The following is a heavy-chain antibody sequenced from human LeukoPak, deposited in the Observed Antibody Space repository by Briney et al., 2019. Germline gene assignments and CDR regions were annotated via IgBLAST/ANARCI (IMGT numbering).Heavy chain of an antibody. J-gene: IGHJ6*03. V-gene: IGHV1-2*02. D-gene: IGHD5-18*01. CDR1: GYTFTGYY. CDR2: INPNSGGT. Sequence: GASVKVSCKASGYTFTGYYMHWVRQAPGQGLEWMGWINPNSGGTNYAQKFQGRVTMTRDTSISTAYMELSRLRSDDTAVYYCARGPSRIQLWLRSSYYYYMDVWGKGTTVTVSS. CDR3: ARGPSRIQLWLRSSYYYYMDV.